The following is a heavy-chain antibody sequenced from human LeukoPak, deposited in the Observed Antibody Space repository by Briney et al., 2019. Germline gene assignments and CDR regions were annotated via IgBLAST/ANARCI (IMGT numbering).Heavy chain of an antibody. CDR1: GYTFSGYY. CDR2: INPNSGGT. J-gene: IGHJ4*02. CDR3: ARMYYYDSSGYYEGFDY. V-gene: IGHV1-2*02. D-gene: IGHD3-22*01. Sequence: GASVKVSCKASGYTFSGYYMHWVRQAPGQGLEWMGWINPNSGGTNYAQKFQGRVTMTRDTSISTAYMELSRLRSDDTAVYYCARMYYYDSSGYYEGFDYWGQGTLVTVSS.